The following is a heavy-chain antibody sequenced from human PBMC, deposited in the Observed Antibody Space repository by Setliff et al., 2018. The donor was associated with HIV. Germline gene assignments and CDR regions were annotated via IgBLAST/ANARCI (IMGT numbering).Heavy chain of an antibody. CDR1: GGSISSHY. CDR3: VRDGPLEGSYRYYYYYMDV. Sequence: PSETLSLTCTVSGGSISSHYWSWIRQPPGKGLEWIGYIYYSGSTNYNPSLKSRVTISVDTSKNQFSLKLSSVTAADTAVYYCVRDGPLEGSYRYYYYYMDVWGKGTTVTVSS. CDR2: IYYSGST. D-gene: IGHD3-10*01. J-gene: IGHJ6*03. V-gene: IGHV4-59*11.